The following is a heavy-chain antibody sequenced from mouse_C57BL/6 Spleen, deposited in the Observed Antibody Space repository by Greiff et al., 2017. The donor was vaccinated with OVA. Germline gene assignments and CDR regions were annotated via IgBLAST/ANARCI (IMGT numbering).Heavy chain of an antibody. V-gene: IGHV12-3*01. J-gene: IGHJ3*01. CDR1: GFPITSGYY. CDR3: AGGLYDGYLFAY. Sequence: VKLMESGPGLVKPSQSLFLTCSISGFPITSGYYWIWIRQSPGKPLECMGYITHSGGTFYNPSLKSPISITRETSQNPFFLQLNSVTTDDTAVYYCAGGLYDGYLFAYWGQGTLVTVSA. CDR2: ITHSGGT. D-gene: IGHD2-3*01.